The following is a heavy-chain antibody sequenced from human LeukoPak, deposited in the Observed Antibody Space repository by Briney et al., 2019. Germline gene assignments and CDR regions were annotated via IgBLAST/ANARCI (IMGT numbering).Heavy chain of an antibody. CDR3: ARSGALRSFGNS. CDR2: IYSGGST. CDR1: GVTLSSNY. Sequence: AGSLRLSYAASGVTLSSNYMSWVRQPPRKGLERVSVIYSGGSTYSAASVTRRINISRDISKHSVYLQRTSLRAEDTAVYYCARSGALRSFGNSWGQGTLVTVSS. D-gene: IGHD3-9*01. J-gene: IGHJ4*02. V-gene: IGHV3-66*01.